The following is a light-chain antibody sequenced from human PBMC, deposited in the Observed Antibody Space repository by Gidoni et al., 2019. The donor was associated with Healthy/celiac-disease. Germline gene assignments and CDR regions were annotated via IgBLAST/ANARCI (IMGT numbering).Light chain of an antibody. Sequence: EIVLPQSPATLPLSPGERATLSCRDSHSVSSYLAWYQQKPGQAPRLLIYDASNRATGIPARFSGSGSGTDFTLTISSLGPEDFAVYYCQQRTNWPPALTFGGGTKVEIK. J-gene: IGKJ4*01. CDR3: QQRTNWPPALT. V-gene: IGKV3-11*01. CDR1: HSVSSY. CDR2: DAS.